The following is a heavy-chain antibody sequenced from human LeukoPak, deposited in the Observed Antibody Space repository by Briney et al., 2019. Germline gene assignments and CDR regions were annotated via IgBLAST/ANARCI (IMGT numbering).Heavy chain of an antibody. CDR3: ARDLVDTPGAFDI. V-gene: IGHV4-59*01. CDR2: IHHSGTT. Sequence: SETLSLTCTVSGGSISSYYWSWIRQPPGKGLEWIGYIHHSGTTNYNPSLKSRVTISFDTSKIQFSLKLNSVTAADTAVYYCARDLVDTPGAFDIWGQGTMVTVSS. J-gene: IGHJ3*02. CDR1: GGSISSYY. D-gene: IGHD2-15*01.